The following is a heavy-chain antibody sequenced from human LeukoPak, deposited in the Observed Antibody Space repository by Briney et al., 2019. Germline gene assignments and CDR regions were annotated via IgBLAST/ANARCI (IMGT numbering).Heavy chain of an antibody. CDR2: ISYDGSNK. J-gene: IGHJ4*02. V-gene: IGHV3-30-3*01. D-gene: IGHD3-3*01. Sequence: GGSLRLSCATSGFNFNDAWMSWVRQAPGGGLEWVALISYDGSNKYYADSVKGRFTISRDNSKNTLYLQMNSLRAEDTAVYYCARGDYDFWSGYLNSGWVDYWGQGTLVTVSS. CDR1: GFNFNDAW. CDR3: ARGDYDFWSGYLNSGWVDY.